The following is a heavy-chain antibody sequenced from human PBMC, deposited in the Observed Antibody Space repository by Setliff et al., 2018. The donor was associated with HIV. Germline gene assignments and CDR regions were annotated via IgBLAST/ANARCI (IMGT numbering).Heavy chain of an antibody. CDR3: TIPASSLAPN. CDR2: IRFSGDT. Sequence: SETLSLTCTVSGASISSHNYYWGWIRQSPGKGLEWIASIRFSGDTYYNPSLQSRVITSVDTSNNQISLKLTSVTAADTAVYYCTIPASSLAPNWGRGTQVTVSS. V-gene: IGHV4-39*01. J-gene: IGHJ4*02. CDR1: GASISSHNYY.